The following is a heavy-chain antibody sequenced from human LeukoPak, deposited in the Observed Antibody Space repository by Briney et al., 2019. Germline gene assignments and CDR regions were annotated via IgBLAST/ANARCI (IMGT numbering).Heavy chain of an antibody. Sequence: PSETLSLTCTVSGGSFSSYFWSWIRQPPGKGLEWIGCISYTGSTHYNPSLKSRVTILVDTSKNHFSLKLSSVTAADTAVYYCASVRGLGVITPYLDYWGQGTLVTVSS. CDR1: GGSFSSYF. D-gene: IGHD3-16*02. V-gene: IGHV4-59*08. CDR3: ASVRGLGVITPYLDY. CDR2: ISYTGST. J-gene: IGHJ4*02.